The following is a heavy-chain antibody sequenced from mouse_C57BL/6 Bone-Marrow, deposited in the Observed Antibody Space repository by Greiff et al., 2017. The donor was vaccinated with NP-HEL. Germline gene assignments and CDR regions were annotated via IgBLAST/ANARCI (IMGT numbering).Heavy chain of an antibody. CDR3: APRIY. CDR1: GFNIKNTY. J-gene: IGHJ2*01. Sequence: EVQLQQSVAELVRPGGSVKLSCTASGFNIKNTYMHWVQQRPEQGLEWIGKIGTANGNTKYVQKVQGRVTITADTSSNTAYLQLSSLTSEDTAIYYCAPRIYWGQGTTLTVSS. V-gene: IGHV14-3*01. CDR2: IGTANGNT.